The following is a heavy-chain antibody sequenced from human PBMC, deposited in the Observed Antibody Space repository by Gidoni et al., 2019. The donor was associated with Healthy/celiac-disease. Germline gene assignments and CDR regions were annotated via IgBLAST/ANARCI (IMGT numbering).Heavy chain of an antibody. D-gene: IGHD2-2*01. J-gene: IGHJ6*02. Sequence: QVQLQQWGAGLLKPSETLSLTCAVYGGSFSGYYWSWIRQPPGKGLEWIGEINHSGSTNYNPPLKSRVTISVDTSKNQFSLKLSSVTAADTAVYYCARTRSTSFNYYYYGMDVWGQGTTVTVSS. V-gene: IGHV4-34*01. CDR3: ARTRSTSFNYYYYGMDV. CDR1: GGSFSGYY. CDR2: INHSGST.